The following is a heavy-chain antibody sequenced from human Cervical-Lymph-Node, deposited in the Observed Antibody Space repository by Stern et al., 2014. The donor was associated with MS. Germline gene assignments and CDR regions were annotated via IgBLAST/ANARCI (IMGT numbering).Heavy chain of an antibody. CDR3: AIVRTTVTSYYCYGMDV. D-gene: IGHD4-17*01. Sequence: QVHLVQSGAEVKKPGASVKVSCKASGYTFTSYGISWVRQAPGQGLEWMGWISAYNGNTTKAQKLQGRVPMTTDTSTRTACMELRSLGSDDTAVYYCAIVRTTVTSYYCYGMDVWGQGTTVTVSS. CDR2: ISAYNGNT. CDR1: GYTFTSYG. V-gene: IGHV1-18*01. J-gene: IGHJ6*02.